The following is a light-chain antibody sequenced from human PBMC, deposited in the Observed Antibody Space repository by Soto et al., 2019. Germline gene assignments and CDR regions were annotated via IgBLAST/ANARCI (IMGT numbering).Light chain of an antibody. J-gene: IGKJ5*01. V-gene: IGKV3-15*01. Sequence: DIVITQSPATLSVSPGERATLSCRASQSVDISLAWYQQKPGQAPRLLIYGASTRATGIPARFSGSGSGTELTLTISSMQSEDLAVYYCQQYNNWTPITLGKGKRLEIK. CDR2: GAS. CDR3: QQYNNWTPIT. CDR1: QSVDIS.